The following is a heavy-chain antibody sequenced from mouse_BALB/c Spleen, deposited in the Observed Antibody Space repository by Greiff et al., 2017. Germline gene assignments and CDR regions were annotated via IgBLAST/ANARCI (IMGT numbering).Heavy chain of an antibody. CDR1: GYTFTSYT. D-gene: IGHD2-14*01. J-gene: IGHJ4*01. CDR2: INPSSGYT. CDR3: ARGYDVRAMDY. Sequence: VQLQESGAELARPGASVKMSCKASGYTFTSYTMHWVKQRPGQGLEWIGYINPSSGYTNYNQKFKDKATLTADKSSSTAYMQLISLTSEDSAVYYCARGYDVRAMDYWGQGTSVTVSS. V-gene: IGHV1-4*01.